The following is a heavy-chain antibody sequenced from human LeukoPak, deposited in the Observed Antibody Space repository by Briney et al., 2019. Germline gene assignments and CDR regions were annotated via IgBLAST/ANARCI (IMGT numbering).Heavy chain of an antibody. D-gene: IGHD6-19*01. CDR1: GYTFTSYA. V-gene: IGHV7-4-1*02. CDR3: ATDTSSGWPFYFDY. J-gene: IGHJ4*02. CDR2: INTNTGNP. Sequence: ASVKVSCKASGYTFTSYAMNWVRQAPGQGLEWMGWINTNTGNPTYAQGFTGRFVFSLDTSVSTAYLQISSLKAEDTAVYYCATDTSSGWPFYFDYWGQGTLVTVSS.